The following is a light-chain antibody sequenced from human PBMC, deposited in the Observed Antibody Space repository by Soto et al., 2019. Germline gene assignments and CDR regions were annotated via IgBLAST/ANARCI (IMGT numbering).Light chain of an antibody. J-gene: IGKJ3*01. CDR2: WAS. CDR3: QQYYSTPFT. Sequence: DIMMTHSPDSLSVPLGERATINCKSSQSLLDSSNDKDYLTWYQQKPGQPPKLLIYWASTREFGVPDRFSGSGSGTDFTLTISSLQAEDVAVYYCQQYYSTPFTFGPGTKVDIK. V-gene: IGKV4-1*01. CDR1: QSLLDSSNDKDY.